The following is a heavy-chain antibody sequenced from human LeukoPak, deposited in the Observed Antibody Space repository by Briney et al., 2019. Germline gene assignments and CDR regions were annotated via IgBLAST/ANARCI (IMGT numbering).Heavy chain of an antibody. J-gene: IGHJ6*03. Sequence: ASVKVSCKASGYTFTSYAMNWVRQAPGQGLEWMGWINPNSGGTNYAQKFQGRVTMTRDTSISTAYMELSRLRSDDTAVYYCARGVLSNYYYYYYYMDVWGKGTTVTISS. CDR1: GYTFTSYA. CDR2: INPNSGGT. CDR3: ARGVLSNYYYYYYYMDV. V-gene: IGHV1-2*02. D-gene: IGHD5-24*01.